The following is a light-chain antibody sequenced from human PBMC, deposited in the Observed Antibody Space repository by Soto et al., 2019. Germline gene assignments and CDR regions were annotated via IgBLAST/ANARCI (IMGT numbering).Light chain of an antibody. V-gene: IGKV3-20*01. Sequence: EIVLAQSPGTLSLSPGERATLSCRASQRVSNTYLAWYQQKPGQAPRLLIYGVSRRATGIPDRFSGSGSGTDFTLTISRLEPEDFAGYYCQQYSSSPVTFGGGTKVEIK. CDR2: GVS. CDR1: QRVSNTY. CDR3: QQYSSSPVT. J-gene: IGKJ4*01.